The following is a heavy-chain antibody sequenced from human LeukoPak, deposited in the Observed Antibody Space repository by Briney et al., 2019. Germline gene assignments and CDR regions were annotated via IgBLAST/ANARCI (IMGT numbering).Heavy chain of an antibody. V-gene: IGHV3-73*01. J-gene: IGHJ6*04. Sequence: QTGGSLRLSCAASGFTFSDSAMHWVRQASGKGLEWVGRIRSKANSYATAYAASVKGRFTISRDDSKNTAYLQMNSLKTEDTAVYYCTRHDDRHSGSDVWGKGTTVTVSS. CDR3: TRHDDRHSGSDV. CDR1: GFTFSDSA. D-gene: IGHD3-10*01. CDR2: IRSKANSYAT.